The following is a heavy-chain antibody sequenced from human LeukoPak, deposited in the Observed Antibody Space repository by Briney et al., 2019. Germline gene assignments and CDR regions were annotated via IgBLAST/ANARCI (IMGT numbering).Heavy chain of an antibody. Sequence: PGGSLRLSCAASGFTFSSYWMSWVRQAPGKGLEWVANIKEDGSDYYYVGSVKGRFTISRDNAKNSLYLQMNSLRADDTAVYYCARGNTGTGDYWGQGTLVTVSS. CDR2: IKEDGSDY. CDR1: GFTFSSYW. D-gene: IGHD1/OR15-1a*01. J-gene: IGHJ4*02. V-gene: IGHV3-7*03. CDR3: ARGNTGTGDY.